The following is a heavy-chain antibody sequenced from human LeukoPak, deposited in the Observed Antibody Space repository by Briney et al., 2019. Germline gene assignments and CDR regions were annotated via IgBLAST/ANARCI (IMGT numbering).Heavy chain of an antibody. CDR3: ARDSSRRPQKYDIATSFSTEN. CDR2: INPKIGGT. D-gene: IGHD3-9*01. CDR1: GYTFTSYG. J-gene: IGHJ4*02. V-gene: IGHV1-2*02. Sequence: ASVKVSCKASGYTFTSYGISWVRQAPGQGLEWMGWINPKIGGTNYAPRFQGRVSMTSDTSITTAYMQLRRVTSDDTAVYSCARDSSRRPQKYDIATSFSTENWGQGTLVAVSS.